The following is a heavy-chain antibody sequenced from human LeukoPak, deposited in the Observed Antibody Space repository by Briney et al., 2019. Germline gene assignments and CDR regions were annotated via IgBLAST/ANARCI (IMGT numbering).Heavy chain of an antibody. V-gene: IGHV3-49*03. CDR2: IRSKAYGGTT. D-gene: IGHD1-1*01. CDR1: GFTFGDYT. CDR3: IRGGANSPFDY. J-gene: IGHJ4*02. Sequence: QPGGSLRLSCTASGFTFGDYTVTWFRQAPGKGLEWVGFIRSKAYGGTTEDAASVKGRFAISRDDSKSIAYLQMNSLKTEDTAVYYCIRGGANSPFDYWGQGTLVTVSS.